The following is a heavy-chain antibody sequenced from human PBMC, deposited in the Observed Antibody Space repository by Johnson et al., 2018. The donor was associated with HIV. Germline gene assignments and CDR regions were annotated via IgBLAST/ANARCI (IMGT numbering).Heavy chain of an antibody. V-gene: IGHV3-30*04. J-gene: IGHJ3*02. Sequence: QVQLVESGGGVVQPGRSLRLSCAASGFTFSSYAMHWVRQAPGKGLEWVAVISYDGSNKYYTDSVKGRFTISRDNSKNTLYLQMNSLRAEDTAVYYWAREYSSSVDAFDIWGQGTMVTVSS. CDR3: AREYSSSVDAFDI. CDR2: ISYDGSNK. CDR1: GFTFSSYA. D-gene: IGHD6-6*01.